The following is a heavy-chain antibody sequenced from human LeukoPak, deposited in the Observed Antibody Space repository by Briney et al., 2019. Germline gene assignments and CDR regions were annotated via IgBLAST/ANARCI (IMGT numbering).Heavy chain of an antibody. J-gene: IGHJ4*02. CDR2: IRFDGSNK. CDR1: GFTFSTYA. CDR3: AKDYGSGSYGFDY. D-gene: IGHD3-10*01. V-gene: IGHV3-30*02. Sequence: AGGSLRLSCAASGFTFSTYAMSWVRQAPGKGLEWVAFIRFDGSNKNYADSVKGRFTISRDNSKNTLYLQMNSLRAEDTAVYYCAKDYGSGSYGFDYWGQGTLVTVSS.